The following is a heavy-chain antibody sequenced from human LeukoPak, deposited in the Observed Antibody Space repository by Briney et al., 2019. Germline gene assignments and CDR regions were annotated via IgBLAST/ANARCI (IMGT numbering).Heavy chain of an antibody. CDR1: GGSISSYY. V-gene: IGHV4-59*01. D-gene: IGHD3-22*01. CDR3: ARVSYYYDSSGYPWAFDI. CDR2: IYYSGST. J-gene: IGHJ3*02. Sequence: SETLSLTCTVSGGSISSYYWSWIRQPPGKGLEWIGYIYYSGSTNYNPSLKSRVTISVDTSKNQFSLKLSSVTAADTAVYYCARVSYYYDSSGYPWAFDIWGQGTMVTVSS.